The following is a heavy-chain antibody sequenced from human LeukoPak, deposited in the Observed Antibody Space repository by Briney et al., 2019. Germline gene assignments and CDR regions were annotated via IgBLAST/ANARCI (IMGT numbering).Heavy chain of an antibody. CDR2: VHLSGRT. J-gene: IGHJ4*02. Sequence: GSLRLSCAASGFTFSSYSMNWVRQAPGEGLEWIGEVHLSGRTNYNPSLESRVTMSVDMSENHISLKLTSVTAADTAVYYCAREGGPYRPLDYSGQGTLVTVSS. CDR3: AREGGPYRPLDY. V-gene: IGHV4-4*02. CDR1: GFTFSSYSM.